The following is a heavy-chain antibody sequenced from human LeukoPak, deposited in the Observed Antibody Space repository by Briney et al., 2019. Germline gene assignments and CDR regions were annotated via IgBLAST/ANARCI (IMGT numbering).Heavy chain of an antibody. CDR2: IYYSGST. CDR1: GGSISSGDYY. J-gene: IGHJ2*01. D-gene: IGHD3-22*01. Sequence: SETLSLTCTVSGGSISSGDYYWSWIRQPPGKGLEWIGYIYYSGSTYYNPSLKSRVTISVDTSKNQFSLKLSSVTAADTAVYYCARAQGDYYDSSGYWYFDLWGRGTLVTVSS. CDR3: ARAQGDYYDSSGYWYFDL. V-gene: IGHV4-30-4*01.